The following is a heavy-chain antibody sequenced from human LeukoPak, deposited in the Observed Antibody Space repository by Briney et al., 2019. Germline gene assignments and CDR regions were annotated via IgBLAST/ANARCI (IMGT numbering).Heavy chain of an antibody. CDR3: AKDAYRGIAVAGPFDY. D-gene: IGHD6-19*01. J-gene: IGHJ4*02. Sequence: GGSLSLSCAASRFTFSSYAVIWVRQAPGKGLEWVSTISGSGGSTYYADSVKGRFTISRDNSKNTLYLQMNSLRAEDTAVYYCAKDAYRGIAVAGPFDYWGQGTLVTVSS. V-gene: IGHV3-23*01. CDR1: RFTFSSYA. CDR2: ISGSGGST.